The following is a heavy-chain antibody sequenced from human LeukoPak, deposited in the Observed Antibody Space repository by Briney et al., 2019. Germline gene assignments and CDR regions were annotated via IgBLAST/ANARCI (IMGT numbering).Heavy chain of an antibody. CDR1: GFTFSNTW. Sequence: PGGSLRLSCTVSGFTFSNTWMSWVRQAPGKGPEWVGHIKSKTDGGTTDYAAPVKGRFTISRDDSKNTLYLQMSSLKTEDTAVYYCTTHRLVFDYWGQGTLVPVSS. CDR2: IKSKTDGGTT. CDR3: TTHRLVFDY. D-gene: IGHD6-19*01. J-gene: IGHJ4*02. V-gene: IGHV3-15*01.